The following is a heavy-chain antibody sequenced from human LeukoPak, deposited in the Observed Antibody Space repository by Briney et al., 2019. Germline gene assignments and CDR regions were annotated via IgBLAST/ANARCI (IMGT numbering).Heavy chain of an antibody. CDR2: IRSKANSYAT. CDR1: GFTFSGSA. J-gene: IGHJ4*02. Sequence: GGSLRLSCAASGFTFSGSAMHWVRQASGKGPEWVGRIRSKANSYATAYAASVKGRFTISRDDSKNTAYLQMNSLKTEDTAVYYCTSVGGSYYDFDYWGQGTLVTVSS. CDR3: TSVGGSYYDFDY. D-gene: IGHD1-26*01. V-gene: IGHV3-73*01.